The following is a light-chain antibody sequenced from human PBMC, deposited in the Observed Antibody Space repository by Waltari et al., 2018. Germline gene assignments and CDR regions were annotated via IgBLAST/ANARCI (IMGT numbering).Light chain of an antibody. CDR1: SRDVGGSNY. Sequence: QSALTQPASVSGSPGQSITLSCTGTSRDVGGSNYVPWYQHHPGKAPKLIISDVSKRPSGVSDRFSGSKSGNTASLTISGLQTEDEADYYCNSWTTSSTLLFGGGTKVTVL. J-gene: IGLJ3*02. V-gene: IGLV2-14*03. CDR3: NSWTTSSTLL. CDR2: DVS.